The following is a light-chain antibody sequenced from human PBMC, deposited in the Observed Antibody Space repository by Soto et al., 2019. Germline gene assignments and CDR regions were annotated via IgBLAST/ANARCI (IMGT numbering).Light chain of an antibody. V-gene: IGKV2-28*01. J-gene: IGKJ1*01. Sequence: DIVMTQSPLSLPVSPGEPASISCRSSQSLLHSDGHNYLEWYLQKPGQSPQLLIYLGSNRASGVPDRFSASGSGTDFTLQISRLEADDVGVYYCMQSLHTWTFVPGTKVE. CDR2: LGS. CDR3: MQSLHTWT. CDR1: QSLLHSDGHNY.